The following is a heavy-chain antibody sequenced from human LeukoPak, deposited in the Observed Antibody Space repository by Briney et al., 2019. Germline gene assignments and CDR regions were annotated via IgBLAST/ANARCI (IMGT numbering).Heavy chain of an antibody. D-gene: IGHD3-9*01. CDR1: GYTFTGYY. J-gene: IGHJ4*02. CDR2: INLNSGGT. V-gene: IGHV1-2*02. CDR3: ARVDDILTGYYPYYFDY. Sequence: GASVKVSCKASGYTFTGYYMHWVRQAPGQGLEWMGWINLNSGGTNYAQKFQGRVTMTRDTSISTAYMELRSLRSDDTAVYYCARVDDILTGYYPYYFDYWGQGTLVTVSS.